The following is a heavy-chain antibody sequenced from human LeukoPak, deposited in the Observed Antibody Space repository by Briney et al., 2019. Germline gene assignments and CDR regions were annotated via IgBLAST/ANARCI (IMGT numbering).Heavy chain of an antibody. J-gene: IGHJ4*02. D-gene: IGHD3-22*01. V-gene: IGHV4-34*01. CDR2: INHSGST. CDR3: ARERGSGYYYW. Sequence: SETLSLTCAVYGGSFSGYYWSWIRQPPGKGLEWIGEINHSGSTNYNPSLKSRVTISVDTSKNQFSLKLSSVTAADTAVYYCARERGSGYYYWWGQGTLVTVSS. CDR1: GGSFSGYY.